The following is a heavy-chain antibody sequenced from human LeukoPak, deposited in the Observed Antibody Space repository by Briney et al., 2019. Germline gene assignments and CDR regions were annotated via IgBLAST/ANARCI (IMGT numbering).Heavy chain of an antibody. J-gene: IGHJ6*02. CDR1: GFTFSSYS. CDR2: ISSSSSTI. CDR3: ARGWVAPYYYYGMDV. Sequence: GGSLRLSCAASGFTFSSYSMNWVRQAPGKGLEWASYISSSSSTIYYADSVKGRFTISRDNAKNSLYLQMNSLRAEDTAVYCCARGWVAPYYYYGMDVWGQGTTVTVSS. D-gene: IGHD2-15*01. V-gene: IGHV3-48*04.